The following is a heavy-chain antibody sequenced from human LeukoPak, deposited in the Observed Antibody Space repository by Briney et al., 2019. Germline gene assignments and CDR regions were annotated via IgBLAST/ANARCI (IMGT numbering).Heavy chain of an antibody. J-gene: IGHJ6*03. CDR1: GFTFSSYA. D-gene: IGHD5-24*01. V-gene: IGHV3-7*01. CDR2: INQDGSEK. Sequence: GGSLRLSCAASGFTFSSYAMSWVRQAPGKGLEWVANINQDGSEKYYVDSVKGRFTISRDNAKNSLYLQMNSLRAEDTSVYYCAREGVLPTYNYYYMDVWGEGTTVTVSS. CDR3: AREGVLPTYNYYYMDV.